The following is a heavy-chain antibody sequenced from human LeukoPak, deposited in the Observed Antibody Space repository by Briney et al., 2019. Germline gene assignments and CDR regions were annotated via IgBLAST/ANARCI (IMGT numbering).Heavy chain of an antibody. CDR3: AREVAAAGLNYYYYYMDV. D-gene: IGHD6-13*01. CDR2: IYYSGST. V-gene: IGHV4-39*07. CDR1: GGSISSSSYY. Sequence: SETLSLTCTVSGGSISSSSYYWGRIRQPPGKGLEWIGSIYYSGSTYYNPSLKSRVTISVDTSKNQFSLKLSSVTAADTAVYYCAREVAAAGLNYYYYYMDVWGKGTTVTVSS. J-gene: IGHJ6*03.